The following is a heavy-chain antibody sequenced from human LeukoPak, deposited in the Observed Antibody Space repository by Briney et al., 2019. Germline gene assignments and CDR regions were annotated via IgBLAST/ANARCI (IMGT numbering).Heavy chain of an antibody. CDR1: GFTFTNSA. D-gene: IGHD6-13*01. V-gene: IGHV1-58*02. CDR2: IVVGSGNT. CDR3: AADNVQQLN. Sequence: ASVKVSCKASGFTFTNSAMQWVRQARVQRLEWIGWIVVGSGNTNYAQKFQERVTITRVMSTSTAYMELSSLRFEDTAVYYCAADNVQQLNWGQGTLVTVSS. J-gene: IGHJ4*02.